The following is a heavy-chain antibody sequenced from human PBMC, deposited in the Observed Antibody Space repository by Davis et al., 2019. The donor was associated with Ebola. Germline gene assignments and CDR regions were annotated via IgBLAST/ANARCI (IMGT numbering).Heavy chain of an antibody. CDR1: GCTFSSYT. CDR2: IIPILGIA. Sequence: SVKVSCKASGCTFSSYTISWVRQAPGQGLEWMGRIIPILGIANYAQKFQGRVTITADKSTSTAYMELSSLRSEDTAVYYCARGRDGFTYDFWGQGTLVTVSS. V-gene: IGHV1-69*02. D-gene: IGHD5-24*01. CDR3: ARGRDGFTYDF. J-gene: IGHJ4*02.